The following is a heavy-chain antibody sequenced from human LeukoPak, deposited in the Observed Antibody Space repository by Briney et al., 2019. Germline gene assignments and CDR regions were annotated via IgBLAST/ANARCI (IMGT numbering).Heavy chain of an antibody. CDR2: IYYSGST. CDR1: GGSISSGGYY. J-gene: IGHJ4*02. V-gene: IGHV4-31*03. Sequence: NPSETLSLTCTVSGGSISSGGYYWSWIRQHPGKGLEWIGYIYYSGSTYYSPSLKSRVTISVDTSKNQFSLKLSSVTAADTAVYYCARAGGFFSPFGYWGQGTLVTVSS. D-gene: IGHD3-16*01. CDR3: ARAGGFFSPFGY.